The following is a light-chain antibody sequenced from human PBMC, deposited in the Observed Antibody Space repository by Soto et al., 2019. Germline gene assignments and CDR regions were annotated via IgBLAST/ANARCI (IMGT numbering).Light chain of an antibody. CDR1: QSVNSKY. CDR2: GAS. V-gene: IGKV3-20*01. CDR3: HHYGSS. Sequence: EIVLTQSPGTLSLSPGEIATLSCRASQSVNSKYLAWYQQKPGQAPRLVIFGASNRATGLPDRFSGSGSGTDFTLTISRLEPEDFAFYYCHHYGSSFGGGTKVDIK. J-gene: IGKJ4*01.